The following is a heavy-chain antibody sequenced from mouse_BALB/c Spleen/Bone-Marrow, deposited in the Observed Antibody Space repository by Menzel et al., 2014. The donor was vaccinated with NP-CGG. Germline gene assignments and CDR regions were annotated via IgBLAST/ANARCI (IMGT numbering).Heavy chain of an antibody. D-gene: IGHD3-2*02. V-gene: IGHV2-6-7*01. Sequence: VQLQQSGPGLVAPSQSLSITCTVSGFSLSGYAVNWVRQPPGKGLEWLGMIWGDGSTDYNSALKSRLNISKDSSKSQVFLKMSSLQTDDTAGYYCARDQGYRNFYYAMDYWGQGIPVTVSS. CDR3: ARDQGYRNFYYAMDY. CDR2: IWGDGST. CDR1: GFSLSGYA. J-gene: IGHJ4*01.